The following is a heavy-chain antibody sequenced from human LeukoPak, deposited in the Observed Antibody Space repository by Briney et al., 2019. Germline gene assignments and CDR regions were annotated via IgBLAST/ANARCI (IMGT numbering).Heavy chain of an antibody. D-gene: IGHD4-17*01. Sequence: GGSLRLSCAASGFTFSSYGMHWVRQAPGKGLVWVSRINSDGSSTSYADSVKGRFTISRDNAKNTLYLQMHSLRPEDTAVYYCARAVDYGDAFDIWGQGTMVTVSS. CDR3: ARAVDYGDAFDI. V-gene: IGHV3-74*01. CDR1: GFTFSSYG. J-gene: IGHJ3*02. CDR2: INSDGSST.